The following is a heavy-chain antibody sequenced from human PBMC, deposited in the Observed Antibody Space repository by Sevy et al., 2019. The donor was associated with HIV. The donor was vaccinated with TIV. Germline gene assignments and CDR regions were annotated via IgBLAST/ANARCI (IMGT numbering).Heavy chain of an antibody. CDR2: IYHSGST. V-gene: IGHV4-30-2*01. J-gene: IGHJ4*02. Sequence: SETLSLTCAVSGGSISSGGYSWSWIRQPPGKGLGWIGYIYHSGSTYYNPSLKSRVTISVDRSKNQFSLKLSSVTAADTAVYYCARISSSLYFDYWGQGTLVTVSS. D-gene: IGHD6-13*01. CDR3: ARISSSLYFDY. CDR1: GGSISSGGYS.